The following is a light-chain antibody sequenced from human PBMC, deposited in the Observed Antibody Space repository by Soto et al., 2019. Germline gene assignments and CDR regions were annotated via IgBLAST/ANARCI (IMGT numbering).Light chain of an antibody. CDR3: QQYDSYPIN. V-gene: IGKV1-5*03. CDR2: KTS. Sequence: DIQMTQSPSTLSAYVRDRVTITCRASQNISIWLAWYQQKPGKAPKLLIYKTSTPESGVPSRFSGRGSDTVFTLTISSLQPDDFATYYCQQYDSYPINFGQGTRLENK. CDR1: QNISIW. J-gene: IGKJ5*01.